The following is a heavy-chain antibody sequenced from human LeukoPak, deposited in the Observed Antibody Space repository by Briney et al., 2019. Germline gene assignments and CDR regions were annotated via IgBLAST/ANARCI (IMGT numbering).Heavy chain of an antibody. D-gene: IGHD1-26*01. CDR2: IYHSGST. J-gene: IGHJ6*03. Sequence: SETLSLTCTVSGYSISSGYYWGWIRQPPGKGLEWIGSIYHSGSTYYNPSLKSRVTISVDTSKNQFSLKLSSVTAADTAVYYCARGVGEDYMDVWGKGTTVTISS. V-gene: IGHV4-38-2*02. CDR3: ARGVGEDYMDV. CDR1: GYSISSGYY.